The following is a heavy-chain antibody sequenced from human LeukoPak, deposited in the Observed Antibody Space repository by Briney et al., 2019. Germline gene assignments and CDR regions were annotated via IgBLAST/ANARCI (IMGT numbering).Heavy chain of an antibody. CDR1: GFTFSTYW. D-gene: IGHD5-12*01. Sequence: GGSLRLSCVDSGFTFSTYWMIWVRQAPGKGLEWVANIKYDGSEKYYVDSVKGRFTISRDNAKNSLYLQMNSLRAEDTAVYYCARDSGLSGYDLLDYWGPGTLVNVSS. J-gene: IGHJ4*02. CDR3: ARDSGLSGYDLLDY. V-gene: IGHV3-7*01. CDR2: IKYDGSEK.